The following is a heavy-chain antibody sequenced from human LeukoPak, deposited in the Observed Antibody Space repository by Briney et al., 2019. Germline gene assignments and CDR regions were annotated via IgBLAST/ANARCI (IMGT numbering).Heavy chain of an antibody. CDR2: INSDGSST. J-gene: IGHJ4*02. D-gene: IGHD6-6*01. CDR1: GFTFSSYW. CDR3: AKAGSSSISGPLYYFDY. Sequence: GGSLRLSCAASGFTFSSYWMHWVRQAPGKGLVWVSRINSDGSSTSYADSVKGRFTISRDNAKNSLYLQMNSLRAEDMALYYCAKAGSSSISGPLYYFDYWGQGTLVTVSS. V-gene: IGHV3-74*01.